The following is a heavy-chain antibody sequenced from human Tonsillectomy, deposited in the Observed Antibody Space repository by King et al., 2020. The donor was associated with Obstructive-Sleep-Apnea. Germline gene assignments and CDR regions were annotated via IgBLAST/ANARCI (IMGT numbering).Heavy chain of an antibody. Sequence: QLVQSGAEVKKPGSSVKVSCQASGGTFSSYAISCVRQAPGQGLEWRGGSFPIFGTSTYSQKYQGRITFTADKSTGTAYMELSSLRSEDTAVYYCARDVDLDGYTLGYWGQGTLVTVSS. CDR3: ARDVDLDGYTLGY. CDR1: GGTFSSYA. V-gene: IGHV1-69*14. CDR2: SFPIFGTS. D-gene: IGHD5-24*01. J-gene: IGHJ4*02.